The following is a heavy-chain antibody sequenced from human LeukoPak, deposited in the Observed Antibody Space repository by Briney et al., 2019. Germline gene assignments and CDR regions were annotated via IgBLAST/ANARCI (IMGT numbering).Heavy chain of an antibody. Sequence: VASVKVSCKASGYTFTSYGISWVRQAPGQGLEWMGWISAYNGNTNYAQKLQGRVTMTTDTSTSTAYMELRSLRSDDTAVYYCARDRYSSGWPQGWCWGQGTLVTVSS. V-gene: IGHV1-18*01. CDR2: ISAYNGNT. CDR3: ARDRYSSGWPQGWC. J-gene: IGHJ4*02. CDR1: GYTFTSYG. D-gene: IGHD6-19*01.